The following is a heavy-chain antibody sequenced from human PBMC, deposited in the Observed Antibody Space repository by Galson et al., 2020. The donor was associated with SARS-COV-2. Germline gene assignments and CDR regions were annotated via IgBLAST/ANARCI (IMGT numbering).Heavy chain of an antibody. J-gene: IGHJ4*01. V-gene: IGHV2-5*02. CDR2: IYWDDDK. D-gene: IGHD2-15*01. CDR1: GFSLSTSGVG. Sequence: SGPTLVKPTQTLTLTCTFSGFSLSTSGVGVGWIRQPPGKALEWLALIYWDDDKRYSPSLKSRLTITKDTSKNQVVLTMTNMDPVDTATYYCAHREMVVCRGGFDYWVHGTLVTVSS. CDR3: AHREMVVCRGGFDY.